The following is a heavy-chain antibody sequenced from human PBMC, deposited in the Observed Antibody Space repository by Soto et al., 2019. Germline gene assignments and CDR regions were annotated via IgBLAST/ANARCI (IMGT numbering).Heavy chain of an antibody. V-gene: IGHV4-34*01. CDR2: INHSGST. CDR1: GGSFSGYY. D-gene: IGHD3-3*01. Sequence: PSETLSLTCAVYGGSFSGYYWSWIRQPPGKGLGWIGEINHSGSTNYNPSLKSRFTISVDTSKNQSSLKLPSVTAAHTAVYYCARASFGVVMRRALDIWGPGTMVTASS. CDR3: ARASFGVVMRRALDI. J-gene: IGHJ3*02.